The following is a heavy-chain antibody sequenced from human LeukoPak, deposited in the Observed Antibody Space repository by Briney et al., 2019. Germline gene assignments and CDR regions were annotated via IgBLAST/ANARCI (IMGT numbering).Heavy chain of an antibody. Sequence: GGSLRLSCAASGFTFSSYGMLWVRQAPGKGLEWVAFIRYDGSNKYYADSVKGRFTISRDNSKNTLYLQMNSLRAEDTAVYYCAKIMITFGGVIVMVDYWGQGTLVTVSS. D-gene: IGHD3-16*02. CDR3: AKIMITFGGVIVMVDY. V-gene: IGHV3-30*02. CDR2: IRYDGSNK. J-gene: IGHJ4*02. CDR1: GFTFSSYG.